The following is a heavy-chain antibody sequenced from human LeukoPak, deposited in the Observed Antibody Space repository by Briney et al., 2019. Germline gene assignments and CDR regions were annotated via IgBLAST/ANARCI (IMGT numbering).Heavy chain of an antibody. Sequence: PGRSLRLSCAASGFTFSSYAMRWVRQAPGKGLEWVAVISYDGSNKYYADSVKGRFTISRDNSKNTLYLQMNSLRAEDTAVYYCARVGNYYDSSGYYYWGQGTLVTVSS. CDR3: ARVGNYYDSSGYYY. CDR1: GFTFSSYA. V-gene: IGHV3-30*14. CDR2: ISYDGSNK. J-gene: IGHJ4*02. D-gene: IGHD3-22*01.